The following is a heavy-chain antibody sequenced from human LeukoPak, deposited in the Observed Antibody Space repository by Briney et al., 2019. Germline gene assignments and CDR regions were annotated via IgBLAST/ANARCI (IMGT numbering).Heavy chain of an antibody. CDR2: IDSSSSHI. CDR1: GFIFSSYA. J-gene: IGHJ1*01. V-gene: IGHV3-21*01. D-gene: IGHD2-21*02. CDR3: ARGYCGGDCYGD. Sequence: GSLILSCAASGFIFSSYAMNWVRQAPGKGLEWVSSIDSSSSHIYYADSVKGRFTISRDNTKSSLYLQMNSLRAEDMAVYYCARGYCGGDCYGDWGQGTLVTVSS.